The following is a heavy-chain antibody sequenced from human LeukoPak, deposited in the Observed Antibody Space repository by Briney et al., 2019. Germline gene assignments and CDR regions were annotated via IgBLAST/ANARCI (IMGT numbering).Heavy chain of an antibody. CDR1: GFTFSSFG. V-gene: IGHV3-30*02. J-gene: IGHJ4*02. D-gene: IGHD2-15*01. Sequence: GGSLRLSCAASGFTFSSFGMHWVRQAPGKGLEWVAFIRYDGSNKYYADSVKGRFTISRDNSKNTLYLQMNSLRAEDTAVYYCAKDGDPDIVVVVAASHFDYWGQGTLATVSS. CDR2: IRYDGSNK. CDR3: AKDGDPDIVVVVAASHFDY.